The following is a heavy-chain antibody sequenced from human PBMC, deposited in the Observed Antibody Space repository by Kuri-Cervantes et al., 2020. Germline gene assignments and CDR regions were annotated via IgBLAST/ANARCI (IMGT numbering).Heavy chain of an antibody. V-gene: IGHV1-46*01. J-gene: IGHJ6*03. CDR3: ARDPRRGQGRNSYYYYYYMDV. CDR1: GYTFTSYY. Sequence: ASVKVSCKASGYTFTSYYMHWVRQAPGQGLEWMGIINPSGGSTSYAQKFQGRVTMTRDTSTSTAYMELSSLRSEDTAVYYCARDPRRGQGRNSYYYYYYMDVWCEGTTVTVSS. CDR2: INPSGGST. D-gene: IGHD4-23*01.